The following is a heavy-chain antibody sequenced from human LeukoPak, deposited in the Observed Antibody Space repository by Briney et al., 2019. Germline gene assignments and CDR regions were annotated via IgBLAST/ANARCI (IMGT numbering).Heavy chain of an antibody. CDR3: ARDSPKMYSSSPLGY. CDR2: ISAYNGNT. D-gene: IGHD6-6*01. Sequence: ASVKVSCKASGYTFTSYGISWVRQAPGQGLEWMGWISAYNGNTNYAQKLQGRVTMTTDTSTSTAYMELRSLRSDDTAVYYCARDSPKMYSSSPLGYWGQGTLVTVSS. J-gene: IGHJ4*02. CDR1: GYTFTSYG. V-gene: IGHV1-18*01.